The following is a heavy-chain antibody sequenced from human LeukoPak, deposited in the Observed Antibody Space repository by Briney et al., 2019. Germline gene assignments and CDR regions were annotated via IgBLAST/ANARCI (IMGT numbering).Heavy chain of an antibody. D-gene: IGHD6-6*01. Sequence: SEPLSLTCTVSGDSLSLYYWNWLRQPPGKGLEWIGYIYYSWSINYNPSLESRVTISVDMSKNQFSLRLNSVTAADTAVYYCARGGGRSRSSQFHFDYWGQGTLVTVSS. V-gene: IGHV4-59*01. CDR1: GDSLSLYY. CDR3: ARGGGRSRSSQFHFDY. CDR2: IYYSWSI. J-gene: IGHJ4*02.